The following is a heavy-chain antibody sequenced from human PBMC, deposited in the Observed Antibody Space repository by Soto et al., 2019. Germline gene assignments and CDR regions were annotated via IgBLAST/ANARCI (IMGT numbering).Heavy chain of an antibody. CDR3: AKGRITMVRGVISKDYYYYYGMDV. CDR1: GFTFSNYT. J-gene: IGHJ6*02. Sequence: LRLSCAASGFTFSNYTMNWVRQTPGKGLQWVSNISSRGSTKYADPLRGRFSISRDNSKNTLYLQMNSLRAEDTAVYYCAKGRITMVRGVISKDYYYYYGMDVWGQGTTVTVSS. V-gene: IGHV3-23*01. CDR2: ISSRGST. D-gene: IGHD3-10*01.